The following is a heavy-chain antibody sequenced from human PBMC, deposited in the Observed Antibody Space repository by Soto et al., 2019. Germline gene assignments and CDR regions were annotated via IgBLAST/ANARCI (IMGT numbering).Heavy chain of an antibody. CDR1: GFSLSTSGVG. CDR2: IYWDDDK. Sequence: QITLKESGPTLVKPTQTLTLTCTFSGFSLSTSGVGVGWIRQPPGKALEWLALIYWDDDKRYSPSLKSRLTINKDPSKHQVVLTMTNMDPVDTATYYCAHQYSDILTGTRGGWFDPWGQGTLVTVSS. D-gene: IGHD3-9*01. J-gene: IGHJ5*02. V-gene: IGHV2-5*02. CDR3: AHQYSDILTGTRGGWFDP.